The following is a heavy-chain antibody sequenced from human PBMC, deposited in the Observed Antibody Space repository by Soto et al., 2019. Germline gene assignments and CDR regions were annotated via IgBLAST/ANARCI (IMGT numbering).Heavy chain of an antibody. CDR3: AEGNLGYCSGGSCYGVDY. J-gene: IGHJ4*02. V-gene: IGHV3-30*18. D-gene: IGHD2-15*01. Sequence: PGGSLRLSCAASGFTFSSYGMHWVRQAPGKGLEWVAVISYDGSNKYYADSVKGRFTISRDNSKNTLYLQMNSLRAEDTAVYYCAEGNLGYCSGGSCYGVDYWGQGTLVTVSS. CDR1: GFTFSSYG. CDR2: ISYDGSNK.